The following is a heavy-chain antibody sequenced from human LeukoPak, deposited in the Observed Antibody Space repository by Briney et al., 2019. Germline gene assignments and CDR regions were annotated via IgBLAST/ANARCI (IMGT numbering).Heavy chain of an antibody. CDR2: IIPILGIA. J-gene: IGHJ4*02. V-gene: IGHV1-69*04. D-gene: IGHD3-10*01. Sequence: GSSVKVSCKASGGTFSSYAISWVRQAPGQGLEWMGRIIPILGIANYAQKFQGRVTITADKSTSTAYMELSSLRSEDTAVYYCARERGRANYYGSTYYFDYWGQGTLVTVSS. CDR3: ARERGRANYYGSTYYFDY. CDR1: GGTFSSYA.